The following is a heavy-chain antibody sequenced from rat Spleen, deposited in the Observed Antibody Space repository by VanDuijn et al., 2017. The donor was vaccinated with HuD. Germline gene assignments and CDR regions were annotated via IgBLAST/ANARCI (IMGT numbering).Heavy chain of an antibody. Sequence: EVQLVESGGGLVQPGRSLKLSCAASGFTFSNYGMHWIRQAPTKGLEWVASISPSGGSTYYRDSVKGRFTISRDNAKSTLYLQMDSLRSEDTATYYCATDYYDGTYYYDYWGQGVMVTVSS. J-gene: IGHJ2*01. D-gene: IGHD1-12*02. V-gene: IGHV5-19*01. CDR1: GFTFSNYG. CDR2: ISPSGGST. CDR3: ATDYYDGTYYYDY.